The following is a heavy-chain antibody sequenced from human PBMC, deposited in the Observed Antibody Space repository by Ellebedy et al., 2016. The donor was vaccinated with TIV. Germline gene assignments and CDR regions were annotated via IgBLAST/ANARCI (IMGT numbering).Heavy chain of an antibody. D-gene: IGHD7-27*01. CDR2: IRGSGGST. J-gene: IGHJ6*02. Sequence: GESLKISXAASGFTFSSYAMSWVRQAPGKGLEWVSAIRGSGGSTYYADSVKGRFTISRDNSKNTLYLQMNSLRAEDTAVYYCAQTGVDVWGQGTTVTVSS. V-gene: IGHV3-23*01. CDR3: AQTGVDV. CDR1: GFTFSSYA.